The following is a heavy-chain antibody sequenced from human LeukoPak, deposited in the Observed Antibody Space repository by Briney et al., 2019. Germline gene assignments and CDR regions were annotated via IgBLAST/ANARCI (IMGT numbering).Heavy chain of an antibody. CDR2: ISHDGNNK. CDR1: GFTFSDHY. J-gene: IGHJ4*02. Sequence: GGSLRLSCAASGFTFSDHYMDWVRQAPGKGLEWVATISHDGNNKNYADSMKGRFTISRDNAKNSLYLQMNSLRAEDTAVYYCARRFDSWGQGTLVTVSS. V-gene: IGHV3-30*03. CDR3: ARRFDS.